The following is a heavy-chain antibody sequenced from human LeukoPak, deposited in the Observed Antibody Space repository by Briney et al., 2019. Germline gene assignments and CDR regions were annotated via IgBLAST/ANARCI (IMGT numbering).Heavy chain of an antibody. V-gene: IGHV3-7*01. CDR2: IKPDGSVG. CDR1: GFTFSDYW. D-gene: IGHD6-13*01. Sequence: GGSLRLSCAASGFTFSDYWMTWVRQAPGKGLEWVANIKPDGSVGYYVDSVRGRFIISRDNAGNSLYLQMNSLRVEDTAVYYCTQNLVAAAGDHWGQGTLLIVSS. CDR3: TQNLVAAAGDH. J-gene: IGHJ4*02.